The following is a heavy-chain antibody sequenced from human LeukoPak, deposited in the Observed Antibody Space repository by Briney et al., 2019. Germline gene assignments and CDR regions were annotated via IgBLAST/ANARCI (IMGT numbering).Heavy chain of an antibody. V-gene: IGHV1-69*13. J-gene: IGHJ3*02. D-gene: IGHD6-25*01. CDR2: IIPIFGTA. CDR3: AREHPRGGAFDI. Sequence: ASVKVSYKASGGTFSSYAISWVRQAPGQGLEWMGGIIPIFGTANYAQKFQGRVTITADESTSTAYMELSSLRSEDTAVYYCAREHPRGGAFDIWGQGTMVTVSS. CDR1: GGTFSSYA.